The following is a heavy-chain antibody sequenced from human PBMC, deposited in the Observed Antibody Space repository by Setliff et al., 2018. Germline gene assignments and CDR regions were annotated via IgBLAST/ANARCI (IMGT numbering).Heavy chain of an antibody. CDR1: GYTLTELS. D-gene: IGHD5-18*01. Sequence: GASVKVSCKVSGYTLTELSMHWVRQAPGKGLEWMGGFDPKDGETIYAQKFQGRVTMTEDTSTATAYMELSSRRSEDTAVYYCARSPFPVDTVMVTTFDSWGQGTLVTVS. J-gene: IGHJ4*02. CDR2: FDPKDGET. CDR3: ARSPFPVDTVMVTTFDS. V-gene: IGHV1-24*01.